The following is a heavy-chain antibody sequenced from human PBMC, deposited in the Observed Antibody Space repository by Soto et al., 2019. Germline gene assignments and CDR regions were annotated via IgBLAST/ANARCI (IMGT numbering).Heavy chain of an antibody. Sequence: EVQLVESGGGLVQPGESLRLSCTASGLTFSIYWMSWVRQAPGKGLEWVANINQDGSEKNYVGSVKGRFTVSRDNAEKPVYLQMNSLRAEVTAVYYWAKHHGYYRPGNCFDRWGRGTLVDVSS. J-gene: IGHJ2*01. CDR2: INQDGSEK. D-gene: IGHD1-7*01. CDR1: GLTFSIYW. CDR3: AKHHGYYRPGNCFDR. V-gene: IGHV3-7*01.